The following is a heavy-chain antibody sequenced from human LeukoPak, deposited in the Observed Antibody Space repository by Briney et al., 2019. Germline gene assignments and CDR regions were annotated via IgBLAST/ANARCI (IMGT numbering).Heavy chain of an antibody. CDR1: GFTFSSYW. CDR2: IKQDGSEK. V-gene: IGHV3-7*01. CDR3: ARDAKRGYSGYDYHYYYMDV. Sequence: GGSLRLSCAASGFTFSSYWMSWVRQAPGKGLEWVANIKQDGSEKYYVDSVKGRFTISRDNAKNSLYLQMNSLRAEDTAVYYCARDAKRGYSGYDYHYYYMDVWGKGTTVTVSS. J-gene: IGHJ6*03. D-gene: IGHD5-12*01.